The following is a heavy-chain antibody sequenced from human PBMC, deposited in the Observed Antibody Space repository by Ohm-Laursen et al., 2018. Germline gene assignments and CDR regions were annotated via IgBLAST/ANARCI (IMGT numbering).Heavy chain of an antibody. CDR2: ISSSGSTI. D-gene: IGHD4/OR15-4a*01. J-gene: IGHJ1*01. Sequence: GSLRLSCTASGFTFSSYEMNWVRQAPGKGLEWVSYISSSGSTIHYADSVKGRFTISRDNAKNSLYLQMNSLRAEDTAVYHCARVSNYPRKDFQHWGQGTLVTVSS. V-gene: IGHV3-48*03. CDR3: ARVSNYPRKDFQH. CDR1: GFTFSSYE.